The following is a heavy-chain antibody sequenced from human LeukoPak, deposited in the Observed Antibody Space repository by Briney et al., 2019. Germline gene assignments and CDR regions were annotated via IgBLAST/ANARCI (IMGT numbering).Heavy chain of an antibody. CDR2: INQDGTKR. V-gene: IGHV3-7*03. J-gene: IGHJ4*02. CDR3: ARDGDYDYIWGSYRFED. Sequence: GGSLRLSCAASGFTFSGYWMNWVRQAPGKGLEWVANINQDGTKRNYLDSVRGRFTISRDNAENSVYLQMNRLRAEDTAVYYCARDGDYDYIWGSYRFEDWGQGILVTVSS. CDR1: GFTFSGYW. D-gene: IGHD3-16*02.